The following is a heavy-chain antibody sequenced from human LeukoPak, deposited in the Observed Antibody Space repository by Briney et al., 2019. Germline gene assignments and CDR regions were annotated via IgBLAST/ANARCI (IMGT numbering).Heavy chain of an antibody. Sequence: GGSLRLSCAASGFTFDDYAMHWVRQAPGKGLEWVSLISGDGGSTYYADSVKGRFTISRDNSKNALYLQMNSVRSTHTALYYCAKDMWRFGELDYDYWGQGTLVTVSS. CDR2: ISGDGGST. CDR3: AKDMWRFGELDYDY. V-gene: IGHV3-43*02. J-gene: IGHJ4*02. D-gene: IGHD3-10*01. CDR1: GFTFDDYA.